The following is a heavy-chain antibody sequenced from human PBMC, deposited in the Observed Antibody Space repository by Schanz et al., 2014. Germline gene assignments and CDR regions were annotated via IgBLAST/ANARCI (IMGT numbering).Heavy chain of an antibody. D-gene: IGHD3-3*01. J-gene: IGHJ4*02. V-gene: IGHV3-30*04. CDR2: VSHDGFTK. CDR3: ARPIYDLWSGSFDY. Sequence: QVQLEESGGGVVQPGGSLRLSCVASGFSFSGFAVHWVRQAPGKGLEWVSIVSHDGFTKHYADSVRGRFTISRDNSKNTLYLQMNSLRAEDTAVYYCARPIYDLWSGSFDYWGQGTLVTVSS. CDR1: GFSFSGFA.